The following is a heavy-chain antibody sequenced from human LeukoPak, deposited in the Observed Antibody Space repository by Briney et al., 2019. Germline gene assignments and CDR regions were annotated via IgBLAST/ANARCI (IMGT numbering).Heavy chain of an antibody. CDR3: ARYMRGDASGGSH. CDR2: INPLSGGT. D-gene: IGHD3-10*01. Sequence: GSVKVSCKASGYTFIDYYLHWVRQAPGQGLEWMGWINPLSGGTKYAQKFQGRVTMTRDTSITTAYLELTRLRYDDTAVFYCARYMRGDASGGSHWGQGTLVTVSS. J-gene: IGHJ4*02. CDR1: GYTFIDYY. V-gene: IGHV1-2*02.